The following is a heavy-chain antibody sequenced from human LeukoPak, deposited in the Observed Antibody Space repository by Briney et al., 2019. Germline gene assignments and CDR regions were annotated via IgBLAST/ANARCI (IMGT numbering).Heavy chain of an antibody. V-gene: IGHV4-38-2*01. D-gene: IGHD4-17*01. CDR3: ARTSDFYGDYANVGLDY. CDR2: IYHSGST. Sequence: PSETLSLTCAVSGYSISSGYYWGWIRPPPEKGLEWIGSIYHSGSTYYNPSLKSRVTISVDTSKTQFSLKLSSVTAADTAVYYCARTSDFYGDYANVGLDYWGQGTLVTVSS. CDR1: GYSISSGYY. J-gene: IGHJ4*02.